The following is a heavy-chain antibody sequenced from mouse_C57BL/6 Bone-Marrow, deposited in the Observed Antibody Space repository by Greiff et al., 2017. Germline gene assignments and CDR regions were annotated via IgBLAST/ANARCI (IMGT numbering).Heavy chain of an antibody. CDR1: GYTFTSYW. Sequence: QVQLQQPGAELVMPGASVKLSCKASGYTFTSYWMHWVKQRPGQGLEWIGEIDPSDSYTNYHQKFKGKSTLTVDKSSSTAYMQLSSLTSEDSAVYYCARYYYGLNWYFDVWGTGTTVTVSS. J-gene: IGHJ1*03. CDR2: IDPSDSYT. V-gene: IGHV1-69*01. CDR3: ARYYYGLNWYFDV. D-gene: IGHD1-1*01.